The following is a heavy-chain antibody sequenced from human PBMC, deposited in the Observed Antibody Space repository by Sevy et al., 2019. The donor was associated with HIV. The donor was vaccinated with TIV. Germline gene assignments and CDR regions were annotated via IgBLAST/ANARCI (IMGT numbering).Heavy chain of an antibody. Sequence: SETLSLTCTVSGGSISSYYWSWIRQPPGKGLEWIGYIYYSGSTNYNPPLKSRVTISVDTSKNQFSLKLSSVTAADTAVYYCARGIDCSGGSCYLDYWGQGTLVTVSS. V-gene: IGHV4-59*01. CDR2: IYYSGST. J-gene: IGHJ4*02. CDR1: GGSISSYY. D-gene: IGHD2-15*01. CDR3: ARGIDCSGGSCYLDY.